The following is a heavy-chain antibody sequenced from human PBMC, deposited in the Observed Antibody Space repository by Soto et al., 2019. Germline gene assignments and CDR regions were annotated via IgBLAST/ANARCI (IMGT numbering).Heavy chain of an antibody. CDR1: GFTFSHSA. CDR3: SRDRYYYDSSGYYPDAFDI. V-gene: IGHV1-58*02. D-gene: IGHD3-22*01. J-gene: IGHJ3*02. CDR2: IVVSSGST. Sequence: SVKVSCKASGFTFSHSAMQWVRQARGQSLEWIGWIVVSSGSTNYAQKFQEWVTMTRDMSINTAYMELSRLRSDDTAVYYCSRDRYYYDSSGYYPDAFDIWGQGTMVTVSS.